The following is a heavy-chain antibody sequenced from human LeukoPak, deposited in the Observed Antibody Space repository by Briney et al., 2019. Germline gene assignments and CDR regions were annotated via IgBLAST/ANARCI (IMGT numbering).Heavy chain of an antibody. J-gene: IGHJ4*02. CDR1: EFVVSSNY. CDR2: VYSGDSR. D-gene: IGHD6-19*01. V-gene: IGHV3-66*01. Sequence: GGSLRLSCAASEFVVSSNYMNWVRQAPGKGLEWVSVVYSGDSRKYADSVKGRFTISRDNSKNTLYLQMNSLRAEDTAVYYCAKGRAVAGTGMFDYWGQGTLVTVSS. CDR3: AKGRAVAGTGMFDY.